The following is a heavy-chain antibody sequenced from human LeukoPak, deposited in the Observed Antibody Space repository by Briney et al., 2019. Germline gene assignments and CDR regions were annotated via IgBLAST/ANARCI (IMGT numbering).Heavy chain of an antibody. CDR2: INPSGST. D-gene: IGHD3-9*01. Sequence: SETLSLTCAVYGGSFSGYYWSWIRQPPGKGLEWIGEINPSGSTNYNPSLKSRVIISVDTSKNQFSLKLSSVTAADTAVYYCARGVLRYFDWLLPYYFDYWGQETLVTVSS. CDR3: ARGVLRYFDWLLPYYFDY. CDR1: GGSFSGYY. V-gene: IGHV4-34*01. J-gene: IGHJ4*02.